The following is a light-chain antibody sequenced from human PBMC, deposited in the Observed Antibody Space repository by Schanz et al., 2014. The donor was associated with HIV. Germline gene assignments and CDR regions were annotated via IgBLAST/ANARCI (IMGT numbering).Light chain of an antibody. CDR3: QQYGSSPWT. V-gene: IGKV3-20*01. CDR1: QSVKSNF. Sequence: EIVLTQSPGTLSLSPGERGTLSCRASQSVKSNFIGWYQQKPGQAPRLLIFGASNRATGIPDRFSGSGSGTDFTLTISRLEPEDFAVYYCQQYGSSPWTFGQGTRVDVK. J-gene: IGKJ1*01. CDR2: GAS.